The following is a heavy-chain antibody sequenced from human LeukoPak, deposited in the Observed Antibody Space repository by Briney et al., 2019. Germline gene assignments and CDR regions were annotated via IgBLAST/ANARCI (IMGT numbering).Heavy chain of an antibody. D-gene: IGHD1-26*01. CDR3: ARGPGMGATYFDY. Sequence: SETLSLTCTVSGGSISGYYWSWIRQPAGKGLEWIGRIYFSGSTLYNPSLTGRVTMSVATSKNQFSLKLSSVTAADTAVYSCARGPGMGATYFDYWGQGTLVTVSS. CDR2: IYFSGST. CDR1: GGSISGYY. J-gene: IGHJ4*02. V-gene: IGHV4-4*07.